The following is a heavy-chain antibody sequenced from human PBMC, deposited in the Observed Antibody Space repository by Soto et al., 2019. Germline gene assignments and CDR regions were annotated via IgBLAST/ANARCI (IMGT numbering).Heavy chain of an antibody. D-gene: IGHD3-16*01. CDR3: ARVGLRGPLHKEDNYYYYYGMDV. CDR2: MNPNSGNT. CDR1: GGTFSSYD. Sequence: ASVKVSCKASGGTFSSYDINWVRQATGQGLEWMGWMNPNSGNTGYAQKFQGRVTMTRNTSISTAYMELSSLRSEDTAVYYCARVGLRGPLHKEDNYYYYYGMDVWGQGTTVTVSS. J-gene: IGHJ6*02. V-gene: IGHV1-8*01.